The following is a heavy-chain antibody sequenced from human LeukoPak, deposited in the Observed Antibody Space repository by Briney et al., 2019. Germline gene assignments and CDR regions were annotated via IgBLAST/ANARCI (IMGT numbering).Heavy chain of an antibody. J-gene: IGHJ4*02. CDR3: ATAHTSWRFDY. D-gene: IGHD3-3*01. CDR1: GGTFSSYA. CDR2: IIPILGIA. Sequence: SVKVSCKASGGTFSSYAISWVRQAPGQGLEWMGRIIPILGIANYAQKFQGRVTMTEDTSTDTAYMELSSLRSEDTAVYYCATAHTSWRFDYWGQGTLVTVSS. V-gene: IGHV1-69*04.